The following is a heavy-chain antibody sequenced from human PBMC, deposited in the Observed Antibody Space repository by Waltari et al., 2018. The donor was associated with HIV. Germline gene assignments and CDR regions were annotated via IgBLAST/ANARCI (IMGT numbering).Heavy chain of an antibody. V-gene: IGHV3-23*01. J-gene: IGHJ4*02. Sequence: EVQLLESGGGLVQPGGSRRLSCAASGFAYVSYAITWVRQSPEMGREWVAAVSGSGAKSFYADSVKGRFTITRDNSKNTVFLQMNSLRAADTAIYYCAKAYYENTAYYYDFWGRGTRVTVSS. CDR1: GFAYVSYA. CDR3: AKAYYENTAYYYDF. D-gene: IGHD3-22*01. CDR2: VSGSGAKS.